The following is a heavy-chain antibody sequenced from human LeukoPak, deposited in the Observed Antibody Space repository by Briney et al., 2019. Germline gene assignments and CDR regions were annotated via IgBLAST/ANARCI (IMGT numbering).Heavy chain of an antibody. J-gene: IGHJ4*02. CDR3: ASSDCSSTSCMLDY. Sequence: GGSLRLSCAASGFTFSSYAMSWVRQAPGKGLEWVSAISGSGGSTYYADSVKGRFTISRDNAKNSLYLQMNSLRAEDTAVYYCASSDCSSTSCMLDYWGQGTLVTVSS. V-gene: IGHV3-23*01. CDR1: GFTFSSYA. CDR2: ISGSGGST. D-gene: IGHD2-2*01.